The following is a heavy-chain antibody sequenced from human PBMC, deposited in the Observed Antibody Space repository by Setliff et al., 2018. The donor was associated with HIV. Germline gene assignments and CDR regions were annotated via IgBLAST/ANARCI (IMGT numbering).Heavy chain of an antibody. CDR1: GGSISSNSYY. Sequence: NPSETLSLTCTVSGGSISSNSYYWGWIRQPPGKGLEWIGSIYHSGGTYYNPSLKSRVTISVDTSKNQFSLKLTSVTAADTAVYYCARDQPQDYDSLTGYYTGRYFDYWGRGTLVTVSS. J-gene: IGHJ4*02. CDR3: ARDQPQDYDSLTGYYTGRYFDY. V-gene: IGHV4-39*07. CDR2: IYHSGGT. D-gene: IGHD3-9*01.